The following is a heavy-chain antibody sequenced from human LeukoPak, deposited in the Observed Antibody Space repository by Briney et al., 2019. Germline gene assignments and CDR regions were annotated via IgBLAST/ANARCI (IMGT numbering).Heavy chain of an antibody. Sequence: GGSLRLSCAASGFTFNNAWMSWARQAPGKGLEWVGRIKSKADGGTTDYAEPVKGRFSISRDDSKSTLYLQMSSLKTEDTAVYYCTTAPYIWGTYGNNYWGQGTLVTVSS. J-gene: IGHJ4*02. D-gene: IGHD3-16*02. V-gene: IGHV3-15*01. CDR2: IKSKADGGTT. CDR1: GFTFNNAW. CDR3: TTAPYIWGTYGNNY.